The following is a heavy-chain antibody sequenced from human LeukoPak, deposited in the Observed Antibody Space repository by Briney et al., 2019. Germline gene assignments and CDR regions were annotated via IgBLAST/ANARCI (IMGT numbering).Heavy chain of an antibody. J-gene: IGHJ4*02. D-gene: IGHD4-17*01. V-gene: IGHV1-46*01. Sequence: ASVNVSFTASGYTFTIYYMHWVRQAPGQGLEWMGIINPSGGSTSYAQKFQGRVTMTRDTSTSTVYMELSSLRSEDTAVYYCARANGDPNLGYWGQGTLVTVSS. CDR3: ARANGDPNLGY. CDR1: GYTFTIYY. CDR2: INPSGGST.